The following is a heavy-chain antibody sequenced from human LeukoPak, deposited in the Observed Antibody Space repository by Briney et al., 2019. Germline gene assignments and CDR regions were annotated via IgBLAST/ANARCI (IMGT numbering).Heavy chain of an antibody. J-gene: IGHJ5*02. Sequence: PGGSLRLSCAASGVTLSPYGMHWVRQAPGKGLEWVAVISYEGGTQHYADSVKGRFIISRDNPRNTLYLQMNILRTEDTAVYYCAKEGTPQVSTWYDAWGQGTQVIVSS. V-gene: IGHV3-30*18. CDR1: GVTLSPYG. CDR3: AKEGTPQVSTWYDA. D-gene: IGHD3-10*01. CDR2: ISYEGGTQ.